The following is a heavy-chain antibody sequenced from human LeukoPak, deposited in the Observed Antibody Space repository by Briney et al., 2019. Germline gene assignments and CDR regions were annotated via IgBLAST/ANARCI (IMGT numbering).Heavy chain of an antibody. Sequence: GGSLRLSCAASGFTFSSYSMNWVRQAPGEGLEWVSSISSSSSYIYYADSVKGRFTISRDNAKNSPYLQMNSLRAEDTAVYYCARDLYVEYSSSSGAFDIWGQGTMVTVSS. V-gene: IGHV3-21*01. D-gene: IGHD6-6*01. CDR3: ARDLYVEYSSSSGAFDI. CDR2: ISSSSSYI. J-gene: IGHJ3*02. CDR1: GFTFSSYS.